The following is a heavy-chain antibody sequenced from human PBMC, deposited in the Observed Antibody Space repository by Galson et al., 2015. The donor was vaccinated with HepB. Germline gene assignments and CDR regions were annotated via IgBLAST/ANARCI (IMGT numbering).Heavy chain of an antibody. Sequence: SLRLSCAASGFTFSSYSMNWVRQAPGKGLEWVSYISSSSSTIYYADSAKGRFTISRDNAKNSLYLQMNSLRDEDTAVYYCATLFGSSWDGDYYYGMDVWGQGTTVTVSS. CDR3: ATLFGSSWDGDYYYGMDV. CDR2: ISSSSSTI. V-gene: IGHV3-48*02. J-gene: IGHJ6*02. CDR1: GFTFSSYS. D-gene: IGHD6-13*01.